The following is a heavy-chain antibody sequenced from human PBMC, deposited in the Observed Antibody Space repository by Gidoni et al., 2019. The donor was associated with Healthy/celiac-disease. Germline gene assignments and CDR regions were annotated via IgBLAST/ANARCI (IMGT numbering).Heavy chain of an antibody. J-gene: IGHJ3*02. CDR2: IYSGGST. D-gene: IGHD3-22*01. V-gene: IGHV3-66*01. CDR3: ARGLSDDSSGLGAFDI. Sequence: EVQLVESGGGLVQPGGSLRLSCAASDFTVRSNYMSWVRQAPGKGLEWVSVIYSGGSTYYADSVKGRFTISRDNSKNTLYLQMNSLRAEDTAVYYCARGLSDDSSGLGAFDIWGQGTMVTVSS. CDR1: DFTVRSNY.